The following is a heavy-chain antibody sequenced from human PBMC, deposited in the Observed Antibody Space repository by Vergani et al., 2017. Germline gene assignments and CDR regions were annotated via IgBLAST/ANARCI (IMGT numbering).Heavy chain of an antibody. J-gene: IGHJ4*02. Sequence: QVQLVESGGGVVQPGTSLRLSCVVSGFALNRHAMYWVRQAPGKGLVWVVGLSFDGTNEYYPDLVKGRFTISRDIAKNTLYLQVRSLRLEDTGVYHCVRDRGLCAGGRCYTEAWDYWGQGTPVTVSS. CDR3: VRDRGLCAGGRCYTEAWDY. CDR2: LSFDGTNE. D-gene: IGHD2-2*02. V-gene: IGHV3-30-3*01. CDR1: GFALNRHA.